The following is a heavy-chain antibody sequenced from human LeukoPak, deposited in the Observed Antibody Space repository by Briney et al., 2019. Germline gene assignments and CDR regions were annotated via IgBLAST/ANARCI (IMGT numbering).Heavy chain of an antibody. J-gene: IGHJ5*02. V-gene: IGHV1-69*05. D-gene: IGHD6-19*01. CDR3: ARLSLDSSGWYGMNP. CDR2: IIPIFGTA. Sequence: SVKVSCKASGGTFSSYAISWVRQAPGQGLEWMGRIIPIFGTANYAQKFQGRDTITTDQSTSNAYMDLSSLRSEDTAVYYCARLSLDSSGWYGMNPWGQGTLVTVSS. CDR1: GGTFSSYA.